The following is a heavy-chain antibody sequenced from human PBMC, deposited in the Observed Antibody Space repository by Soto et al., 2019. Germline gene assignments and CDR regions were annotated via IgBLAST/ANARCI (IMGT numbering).Heavy chain of an antibody. Sequence: GGSLRLSCAASGFTFSSYAMSWVRQAPGKGLEWVSAISGSGGSTYYADSVKGRFTISRHNSKNTLYLQMNSLRAEDTAVYYCAKDRKLWSPRITMIVVVITTDFDYWGQGTLVTVSS. CDR2: ISGSGGST. V-gene: IGHV3-23*01. J-gene: IGHJ4*02. D-gene: IGHD3-22*01. CDR3: AKDRKLWSPRITMIVVVITTDFDY. CDR1: GFTFSSYA.